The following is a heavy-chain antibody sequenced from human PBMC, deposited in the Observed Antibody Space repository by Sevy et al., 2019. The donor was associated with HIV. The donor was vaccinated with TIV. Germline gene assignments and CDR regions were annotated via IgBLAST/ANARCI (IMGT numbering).Heavy chain of an antibody. D-gene: IGHD3-22*01. CDR1: GYSLTGLS. CDR2: FDPEDGER. Sequence: ASVKVSCKVSGYSLTGLSMHWVRQAHGKGLEWMGSFDPEDGERIYAQKLEGRVTMTEDTSADTAYMELNSLRFEDTAVYYCATTKDYYESSGCPFDYWGQGTLVTVSS. J-gene: IGHJ4*02. CDR3: ATTKDYYESSGCPFDY. V-gene: IGHV1-24*01.